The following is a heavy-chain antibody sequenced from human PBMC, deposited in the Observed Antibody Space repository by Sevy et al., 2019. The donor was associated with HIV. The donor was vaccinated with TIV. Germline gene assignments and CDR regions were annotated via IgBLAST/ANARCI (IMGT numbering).Heavy chain of an antibody. CDR3: ARAPPVRSGDDSLNWFDP. CDR1: AGSISAYY. J-gene: IGHJ5*02. D-gene: IGHD5-12*01. CDR2: IHDSGNS. Sequence: SETLSLTCSVSAGSISAYYWSWIRQPPGKGLEWIAYIHDSGNSNYNPSLKSRVTISMDTSKNQFSLKVTSVTEVDTALYCCARAPPVRSGDDSLNWFDPWGQGILVTVSS. V-gene: IGHV4-59*01.